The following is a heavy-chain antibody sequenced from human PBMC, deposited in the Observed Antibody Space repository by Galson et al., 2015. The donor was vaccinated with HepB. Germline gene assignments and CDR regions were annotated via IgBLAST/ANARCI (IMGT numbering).Heavy chain of an antibody. D-gene: IGHD4-23*01. V-gene: IGHV3-66*02. CDR2: IYSGGST. Sequence: SQRLSCAASGFTVSSNYMSWIRQAPGKGLEWVSVIYSGGSTYYADSVKGRFTISRDNSKNTLYLQMNSLRAEDTAVYYCARDTTVVTPWGFDPWGQGTLVTVSS. CDR1: GFTVSSNY. CDR3: ARDTTVVTPWGFDP. J-gene: IGHJ5*02.